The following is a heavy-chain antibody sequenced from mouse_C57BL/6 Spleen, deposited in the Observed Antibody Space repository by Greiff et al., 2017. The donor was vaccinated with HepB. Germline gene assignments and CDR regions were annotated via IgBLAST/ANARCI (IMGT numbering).Heavy chain of an antibody. CDR1: GYTFTSYW. Sequence: VQLQQPGAELVKPGASVKLSCKASGYTFTSYWMHWVKQRPGQGLEWIGMIHPNSGSTNYNEKFKSKATLTVDKSSSTAYMQLSSLTSEDSAVYDCARHSSGAWFAYWGQGTLVTVSA. D-gene: IGHD3-2*02. J-gene: IGHJ3*01. CDR3: ARHSSGAWFAY. CDR2: IHPNSGST. V-gene: IGHV1-64*01.